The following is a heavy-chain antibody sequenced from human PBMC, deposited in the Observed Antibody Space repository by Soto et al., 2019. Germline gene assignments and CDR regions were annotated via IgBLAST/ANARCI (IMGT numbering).Heavy chain of an antibody. CDR1: GGSISSSSYY. CDR2: IYYSGST. D-gene: IGHD3-16*01. J-gene: IGHJ4*02. Sequence: QLQLQESGPGLVKPSETLSLTCTVSGGSISSSSYYWGWIRQPPGKGLEWIGSIYYSGSTYYNPSLKSRVTISVDTSKNQFSLKLSSVTAADTAVYYCARGTVMSFSLFDYWGQGTLVTVSS. V-gene: IGHV4-39*01. CDR3: ARGTVMSFSLFDY.